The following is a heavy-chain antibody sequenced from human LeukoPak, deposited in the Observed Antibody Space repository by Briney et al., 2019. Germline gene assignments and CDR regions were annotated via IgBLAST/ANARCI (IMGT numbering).Heavy chain of an antibody. V-gene: IGHV3-7*01. CDR3: AREGGWFGELFLDY. Sequence: GGSLRLSWAASGFTFSSYWMSWVRQAPGKGLGWVANIKQDGSEKYYVDSVKGRFTISRDNAKNSLYLQMNSLRAEDTAVYYCAREGGWFGELFLDYWGQGTLVTVSS. CDR1: GFTFSSYW. CDR2: IKQDGSEK. J-gene: IGHJ4*02. D-gene: IGHD3-10*01.